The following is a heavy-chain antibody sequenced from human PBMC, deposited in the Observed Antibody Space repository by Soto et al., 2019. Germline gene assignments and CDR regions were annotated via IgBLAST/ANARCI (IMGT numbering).Heavy chain of an antibody. J-gene: IGHJ6*02. CDR2: VTTSGDTV. Sequence: GGSLRLSRIASGFTFSRYNIHWDRQAPGKGLEWVAYVTTSGDTVFYADSVEGRFAIYRDVATNSVHLQMHSLRDEDTAVYYCVREEASGSSGLTYYYYYNLMDVWGQGTTVTVSS. V-gene: IGHV3-48*02. CDR3: VREEASGSSGLTYYYYYNLMDV. D-gene: IGHD3-10*01. CDR1: GFTFSRYN.